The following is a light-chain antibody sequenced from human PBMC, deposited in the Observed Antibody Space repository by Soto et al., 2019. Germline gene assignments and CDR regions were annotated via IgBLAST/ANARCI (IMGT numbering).Light chain of an antibody. V-gene: IGKV1-27*01. CDR3: QKYNSAPMYT. CDR1: QGISNY. J-gene: IGKJ2*01. Sequence: IQMAQSPSSLSASVGDRVTITCRASQGISNYLAWYQQKPGKVPKLLIYAASTLQSGVPSRFSGSGSGTDFTLTISSLQPEDVATYYCQKYNSAPMYTFGQGTKVDIK. CDR2: AAS.